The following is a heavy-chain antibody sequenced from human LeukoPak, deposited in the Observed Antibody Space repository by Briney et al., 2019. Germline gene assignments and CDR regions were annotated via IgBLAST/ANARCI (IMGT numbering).Heavy chain of an antibody. CDR1: GGSISSGDYY. CDR2: IYYSGST. V-gene: IGHV4-30-4*08. J-gene: IGHJ3*02. Sequence: PSETLSLTCTVSGGSISSGDYYWSWIRQPPGKGLEWIGYIYYSGSTYYNPSLKSRVTTSVDTSKNQFSLKLSSVTAADTAVYYCARDGHTDAFDIWGQGTMVTVSS. CDR3: ARDGHTDAFDI.